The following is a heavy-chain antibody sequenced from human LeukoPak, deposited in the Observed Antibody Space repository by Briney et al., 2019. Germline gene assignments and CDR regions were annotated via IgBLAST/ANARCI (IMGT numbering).Heavy chain of an antibody. D-gene: IGHD1-26*01. CDR1: GFTSSSYA. CDR3: AKGIVGATTPPFDY. CDR2: ISGSGGST. J-gene: IGHJ4*02. V-gene: IGHV3-23*01. Sequence: GSLRLSCAASGFTSSSYAMSWVRQAPGKGLEWVSAISGSGGSTYYADSVKGRFTISRDNFKNTLYLQMNSLRAEDTAVYYCAKGIVGATTPPFDYWGQGTLVTVSS.